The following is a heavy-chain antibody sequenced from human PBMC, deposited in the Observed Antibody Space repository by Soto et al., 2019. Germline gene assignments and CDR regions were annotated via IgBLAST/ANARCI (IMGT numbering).Heavy chain of an antibody. CDR3: ARGSCRGGSCYYFDY. D-gene: IGHD2-15*01. Sequence: GGSLRLSWAASGFTFSSYDMHWVRQAPGKGLEWVSAIGTASDTYYPGSGKGRFTISRENAENSLSLQMNSLRAGDTAVYYCARGSCRGGSCYYFDYWGQGTLVTVSS. CDR1: GFTFSSYD. CDR2: IGTASDT. J-gene: IGHJ4*02. V-gene: IGHV3-13*01.